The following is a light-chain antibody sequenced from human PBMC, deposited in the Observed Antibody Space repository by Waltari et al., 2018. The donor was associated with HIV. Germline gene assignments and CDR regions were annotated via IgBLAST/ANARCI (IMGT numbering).Light chain of an antibody. CDR1: SSDVGGYNY. CDR3: SAYAGSNNLVL. Sequence: PSASGSLGQSVTISCTATSSDVGGYNYVYWYQQYPGEAPKLIIYDVNKRPSGVPDRFSGSKSGNTASLTVSGLQGEDEAQYYCSAYAGSNNLVLFGGGTKLTVL. V-gene: IGLV2-8*01. J-gene: IGLJ2*01. CDR2: DVN.